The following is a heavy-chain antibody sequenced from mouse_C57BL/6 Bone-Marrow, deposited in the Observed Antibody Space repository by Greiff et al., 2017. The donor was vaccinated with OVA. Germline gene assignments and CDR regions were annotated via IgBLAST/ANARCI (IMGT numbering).Heavy chain of an antibody. CDR3: ARSLGRGDY. V-gene: IGHV1-15*01. CDR1: GYTFTDYE. D-gene: IGHD4-1*01. CDR2: IDPETGGT. Sequence: VQLVESGAELVRPGASVTLSCKASGYTFTDYEMHWVKQTPVHGLEWIGAIDPETGGTAYNQKFKGKAILTADKSSSTAYMELRSLTSEDSAVYFCARSLGRGDYWGQGTTLTVSS. J-gene: IGHJ2*01.